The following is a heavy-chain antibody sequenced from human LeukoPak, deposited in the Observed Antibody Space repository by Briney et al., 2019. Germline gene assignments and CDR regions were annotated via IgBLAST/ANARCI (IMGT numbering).Heavy chain of an antibody. D-gene: IGHD1-26*01. CDR3: AREYSGSYYFSYGMDV. CDR1: GFTFSSYS. CDR2: ISSSSSTI. J-gene: IGHJ6*02. V-gene: IGHV3-48*01. Sequence: PGGSLGLSCAASGFTFSSYSMNWVRQAPGKGLEWVSYISSSSSTIYYADSVKGRFTISRDNAKNSLYLQMNSLRAEDTAVYYCAREYSGSYYFSYGMDVWGQGTTVTVSS.